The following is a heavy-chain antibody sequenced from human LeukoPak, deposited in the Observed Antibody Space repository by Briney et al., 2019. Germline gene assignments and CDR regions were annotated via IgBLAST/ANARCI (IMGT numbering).Heavy chain of an antibody. J-gene: IGHJ3*02. CDR1: GFTFSSYD. CDR3: ARFGAAALGFDI. Sequence: PGGSLRLSCAGSGFTFSSYDMSWVRQAPGKGLEWVSTISGSYDNTYYADSVKGRFTISRDNSKNTLYLQMNSLRAEDTAVYYCARFGAAALGFDIWGQGTTVTVSS. D-gene: IGHD6-13*01. CDR2: ISGSYDNT. V-gene: IGHV3-23*01.